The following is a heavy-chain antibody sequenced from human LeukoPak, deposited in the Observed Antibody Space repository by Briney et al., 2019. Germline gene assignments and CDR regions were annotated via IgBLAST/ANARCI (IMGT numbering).Heavy chain of an antibody. Sequence: GGSLRLSCAASGFTFFSSWMTWVRQAPGKGLEWVASIREDGSEKTSVDSVKGRFTISRDNAKNSVYLQMDSLRGEDTAVYYCARGPTNGQAFDYWGQGTLVTVSS. D-gene: IGHD2-8*01. J-gene: IGHJ4*02. V-gene: IGHV3-7*01. CDR2: IREDGSEK. CDR1: GFTFFSSW. CDR3: ARGPTNGQAFDY.